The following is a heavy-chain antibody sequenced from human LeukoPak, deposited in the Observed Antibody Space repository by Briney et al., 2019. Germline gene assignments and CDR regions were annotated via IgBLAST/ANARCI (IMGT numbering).Heavy chain of an antibody. CDR3: ARSTGYSSGWYDY. V-gene: IGHV4-30-4*08. D-gene: IGHD6-19*01. CDR2: IYYSGST. CDR1: GGSISSGDYY. Sequence: SQTLSLTCTVSGGSISSGDYYCSWIRQPPGKGLEWIGHIYYSGSTYYNPSLRSRVTISVDTSKNQFSLKLSSVTAADTAVYYCARSTGYSSGWYDYWGQGTLVTVSS. J-gene: IGHJ4*02.